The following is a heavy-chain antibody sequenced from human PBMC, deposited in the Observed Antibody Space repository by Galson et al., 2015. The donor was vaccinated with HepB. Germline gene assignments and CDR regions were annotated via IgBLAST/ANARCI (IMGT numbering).Heavy chain of an antibody. J-gene: IGHJ4*02. CDR3: VRLLDLDY. CDR2: ISTDGSIT. Sequence: SLRLSCAASGFTFSSYGMHWVRQAPGKGLVWVSHISTDGSITNYADSVRGRFTISRDNAKNTVYLQMNSLRAEDTAVYYCVRLLDLDYWGQGTLVTVSS. D-gene: IGHD1-1*01. V-gene: IGHV3-74*01. CDR1: GFTFSSYG.